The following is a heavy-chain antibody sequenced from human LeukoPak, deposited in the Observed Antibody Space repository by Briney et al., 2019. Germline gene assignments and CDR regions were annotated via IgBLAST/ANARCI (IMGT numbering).Heavy chain of an antibody. Sequence: GGSLRLSCAASGFTVSNNYMSWARQAPGKGLEWVSVIYRGGSIYYADSVKGRFTIARDNSKNTLYLQMNSLRAEDTAVYYCTRGVTGAYNYGTDGMDVWGQGTTVTVSS. D-gene: IGHD5-18*01. CDR1: GFTVSNNY. V-gene: IGHV3-66*01. CDR2: IYRGGSI. J-gene: IGHJ6*02. CDR3: TRGVTGAYNYGTDGMDV.